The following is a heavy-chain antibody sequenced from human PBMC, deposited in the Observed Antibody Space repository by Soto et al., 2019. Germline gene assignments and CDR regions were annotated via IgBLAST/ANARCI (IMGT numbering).Heavy chain of an antibody. CDR1: GFAFSNYG. CDR2: IWYDGSNK. D-gene: IGHD2-2*01. Sequence: QVQLVESGGGVVQPGRSLTLSCAASGFAFSNYGMHWVRQAPGKGLEWVAVIWYDGSNKYYADSVKGRFTISRDNSRNTLYLQMNSLRADDTAVYYCARVLTYCCSTTCYPEYWGQGTLVTVSS. J-gene: IGHJ4*02. V-gene: IGHV3-33*01. CDR3: ARVLTYCCSTTCYPEY.